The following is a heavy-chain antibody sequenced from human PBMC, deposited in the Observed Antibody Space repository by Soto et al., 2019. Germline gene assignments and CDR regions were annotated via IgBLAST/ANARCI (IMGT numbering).Heavy chain of an antibody. J-gene: IGHJ6*02. D-gene: IGHD2-2*01. CDR1: GYTFTSYD. V-gene: IGHV1-8*01. Sequence: ASVKVSCKASGYTFTSYDINWVRQATGQGLEWMGWMNPNSGNTKYAQKFQVWVTMTRDTSISTAYMELSRLRSDDTAVFYCARGSSSSWTYYYGLDVWGQGTTVTVS. CDR3: ARGSSSSWTYYYGLDV. CDR2: MNPNSGNT.